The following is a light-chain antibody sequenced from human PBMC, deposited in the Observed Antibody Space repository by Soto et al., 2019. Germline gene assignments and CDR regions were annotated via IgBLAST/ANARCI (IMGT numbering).Light chain of an antibody. CDR1: SSDVGSYNL. CDR3: CSYAGSSTWV. Sequence: QSALTQPVSVSGSPGQSITICCTGTSSDVGSYNLVSWYQQHPGKAPKLMIYEGSKRPSGVSNRFSGSKSGNTASLTISGLQAEDEADYYCCSYAGSSTWVFGGGTQLTVL. CDR2: EGS. V-gene: IGLV2-23*01. J-gene: IGLJ2*01.